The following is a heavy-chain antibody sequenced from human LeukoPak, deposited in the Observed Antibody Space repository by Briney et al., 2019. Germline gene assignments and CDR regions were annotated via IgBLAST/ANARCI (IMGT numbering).Heavy chain of an antibody. J-gene: IGHJ3*02. CDR2: MKQDGSER. Sequence: PGGSLRLSCAASGFTFSAYWMTWVRQAPGRGLDWVAIMKQDGSERYYVDSVKGRFTISRDNAKNSLYLQMNTLKDGDTAVYFCAKGLGINGLAFDIWGQGTVVTVSS. CDR1: GFTFSAYW. V-gene: IGHV3-7*05. D-gene: IGHD3-10*01. CDR3: AKGLGINGLAFDI.